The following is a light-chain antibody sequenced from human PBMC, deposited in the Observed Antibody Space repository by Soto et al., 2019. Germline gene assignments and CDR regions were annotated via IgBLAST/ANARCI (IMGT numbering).Light chain of an antibody. J-gene: IGKJ1*01. CDR2: LGS. V-gene: IGKV2-28*01. CDR3: MQRIQTPWT. Sequence: DFVMTQSPLSLPVTAGEPASISCRSSQSLLHSSGYNYLDWYLQKPGQSPQLLIYLGSHRASGVTDRFSGSESGTDFTLKISRVAAEDVGVYYCMQRIQTPWTFGQGTKMDIK. CDR1: QSLLHSSGYNY.